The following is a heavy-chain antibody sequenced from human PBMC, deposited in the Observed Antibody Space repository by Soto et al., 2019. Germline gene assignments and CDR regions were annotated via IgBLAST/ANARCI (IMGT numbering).Heavy chain of an antibody. J-gene: IGHJ6*03. Sequence: ASVKVFCKASGGTFSSYTISWVRQAPGQGLEWMGRIIPILGIANYAQKFQGRVTITADKSTSTAYMELSSLRSEDTAVYYCARDRDIVVVPAATEGYYYYYMDVWGKGTTVTVSS. V-gene: IGHV1-69*04. D-gene: IGHD2-2*01. CDR1: GGTFSSYT. CDR2: IIPILGIA. CDR3: ARDRDIVVVPAATEGYYYYYMDV.